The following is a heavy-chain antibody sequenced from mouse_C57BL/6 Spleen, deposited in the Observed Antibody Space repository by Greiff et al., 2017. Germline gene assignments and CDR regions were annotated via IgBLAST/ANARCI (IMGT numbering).Heavy chain of an antibody. J-gene: IGHJ4*01. CDR1: GYTFTDYY. D-gene: IGHD2-1*01. V-gene: IGHV1-26*01. Sequence: VQLQQSGPELVKPGASVKISCKASGYTFTDYYMNWVKQSHGKSLEWIGDIDPNNGGTSYNQKFKGKATLTVDKSSSTAYMELRSLTSEDSAVYYCARLAGNYGYYAMDYWGQGTSVTVSS. CDR3: ARLAGNYGYYAMDY. CDR2: IDPNNGGT.